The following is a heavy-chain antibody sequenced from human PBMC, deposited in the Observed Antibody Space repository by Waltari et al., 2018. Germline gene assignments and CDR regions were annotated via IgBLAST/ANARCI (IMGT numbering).Heavy chain of an antibody. Sequence: EVQLVESGGVVVQPGGSLRLSCAASGFTFDDYAMHWFRQAPGKGLEWVSLISWDGGSTYYADSVKGRFTISRDNSKNSLYLQMNSLRAEDTALYYCAKGGAAVGSFDYWGQGTLVTVSS. D-gene: IGHD6-13*01. V-gene: IGHV3-43D*04. CDR3: AKGGAAVGSFDY. J-gene: IGHJ4*02. CDR2: ISWDGGST. CDR1: GFTFDDYA.